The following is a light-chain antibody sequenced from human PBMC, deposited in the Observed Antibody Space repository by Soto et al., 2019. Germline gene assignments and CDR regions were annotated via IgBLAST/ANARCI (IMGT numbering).Light chain of an antibody. Sequence: EIVMTQSPATLSVSPGERATLSCRASQSISSNLAWYQQKPGQAPRLLIYGASTRATGITARSSGSGSGTESTLTISSLQSEDFAVYYGQQYSSWPYTFGQGTKLEIK. CDR3: QQYSSWPYT. J-gene: IGKJ2*01. V-gene: IGKV3-15*01. CDR2: GAS. CDR1: QSISSN.